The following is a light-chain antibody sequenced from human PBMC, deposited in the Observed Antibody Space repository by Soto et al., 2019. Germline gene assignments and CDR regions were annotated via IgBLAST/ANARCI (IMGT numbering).Light chain of an antibody. V-gene: IGLV2-18*02. CDR3: SSYTSSSPVV. CDR2: EVS. J-gene: IGLJ2*01. Sequence: QSALTQPPSVSGSPGQSVTISCTGTSSDVGSYNRVSGYQQPPGTAPKLMIYEVSNRPSGVPDRFSGSKSGNTASLTISGLQAEDEADYYCSSYTSSSPVVFGGGTKLTVL. CDR1: SSDVGSYNR.